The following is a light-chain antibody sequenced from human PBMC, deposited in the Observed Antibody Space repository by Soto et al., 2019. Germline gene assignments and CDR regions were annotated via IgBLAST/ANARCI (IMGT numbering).Light chain of an antibody. J-gene: IGKJ2*01. CDR1: QSVSSTH. CDR3: QQYGSAPMYI. V-gene: IGKV3-20*01. Sequence: EIVLTQSPGTLSLSPGERATLSCRASQSVSSTHLAWYQQKPGQAPRLLIYGASSRATGIPDRFSGSGSGTDFTLTISRLEPEDLALYYCQQYGSAPMYIFGQGTKLEI. CDR2: GAS.